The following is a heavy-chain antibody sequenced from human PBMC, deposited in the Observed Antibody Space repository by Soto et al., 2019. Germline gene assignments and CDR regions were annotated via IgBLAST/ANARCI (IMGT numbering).Heavy chain of an antibody. CDR2: IKQDGSEK. Sequence: PGGSLRLSCAASGFTFSSYWMSWVRQAPGKGLEWVANIKQDGSEKYYVDSVKGRFTISRDNAKNSLYLQMNSLRAEDTAVYYCGGDIKRSRDSWFYFGMDVWGQGTTVTVSS. CDR1: GFTFSSYW. V-gene: IGHV3-7*01. J-gene: IGHJ6*02. D-gene: IGHD2-15*01. CDR3: GGDIKRSRDSWFYFGMDV.